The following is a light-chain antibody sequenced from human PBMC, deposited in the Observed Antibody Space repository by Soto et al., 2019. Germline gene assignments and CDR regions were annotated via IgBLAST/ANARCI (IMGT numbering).Light chain of an antibody. CDR3: QQRHSYPIT. Sequence: DIQLTQPPSFRSASVGEGVTIACRASQGISSYLAWYQQKPGKAPNLLIHTASTLQTGVPSRFSGNGSGTEFTLTISSLQPEDFATYYCQQRHSYPITFGQGTQLEIK. J-gene: IGKJ5*01. CDR1: QGISSY. V-gene: IGKV1-9*01. CDR2: TAS.